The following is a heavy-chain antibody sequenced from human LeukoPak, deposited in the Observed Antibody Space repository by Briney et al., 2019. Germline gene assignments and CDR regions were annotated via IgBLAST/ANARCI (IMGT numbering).Heavy chain of an antibody. Sequence: SETLSLTCAVSGGSISSSNWWSWVRQPPGKGLEWIGEIYHSGSTNYNPSLKSRVTISVDKSKNQFSLKLSSVTAADTAAYYCARVPVVRGVMGGHFDYWGQGTLVTVSS. D-gene: IGHD3-10*01. V-gene: IGHV4-4*02. CDR2: IYHSGST. J-gene: IGHJ4*02. CDR3: ARVPVVRGVMGGHFDY. CDR1: GGSISSSNW.